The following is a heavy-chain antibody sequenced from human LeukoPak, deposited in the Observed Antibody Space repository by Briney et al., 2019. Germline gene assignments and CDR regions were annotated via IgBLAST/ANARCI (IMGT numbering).Heavy chain of an antibody. V-gene: IGHV4-4*07. D-gene: IGHD2-2*01. Sequence: ASETLSLTCTVSGGSISSYYWSWIRQPAGKGLEWIGRIYTSGSTNYNPSVKSRVTMSVDTSKNQFSLKLSSVTAADTAVYYCAREAYCSSTSCYDYWGQGTLVTVSS. CDR1: GGSISSYY. CDR2: IYTSGST. J-gene: IGHJ4*02. CDR3: AREAYCSSTSCYDY.